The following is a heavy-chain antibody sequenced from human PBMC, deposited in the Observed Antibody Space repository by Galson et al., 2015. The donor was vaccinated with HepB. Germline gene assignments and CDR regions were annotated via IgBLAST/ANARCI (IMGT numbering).Heavy chain of an antibody. V-gene: IGHV3-74*01. D-gene: IGHD2-2*03. CDR3: ARDGVDIVVVPAAV. CDR1: GFTFSSYW. Sequence: SLRLSCAASGFTFSSYWMHWVRQAPGKGLVWVSRINSDGSSTSYADSVKGRFTISRDNAKNTLYLQMNSLRAKDTAVYYCARDGVDIVVVPAAVWGQGTLVTASS. J-gene: IGHJ4*02. CDR2: INSDGSST.